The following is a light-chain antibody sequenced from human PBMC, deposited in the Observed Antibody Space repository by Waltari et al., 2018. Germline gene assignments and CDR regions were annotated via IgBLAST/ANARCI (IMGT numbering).Light chain of an antibody. J-gene: IGLJ1*01. V-gene: IGLV2-23*02. CDR1: SSDVGNYNL. CDR2: EVT. CDR3: CSYVGLGTYV. Sequence: QSGLAQPASASGSPGQSITITCTGTSSDVGNYNLVSWYQQRPGKAPRLLIYEVTKRAPGTSDRFSPSTSGHTASLSISGLQAQEDEADYYCCSYVGLGTYVFGTGTKVTV.